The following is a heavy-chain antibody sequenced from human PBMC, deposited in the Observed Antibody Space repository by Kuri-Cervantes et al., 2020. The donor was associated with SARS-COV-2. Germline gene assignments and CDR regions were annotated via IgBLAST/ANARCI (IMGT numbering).Heavy chain of an antibody. J-gene: IGHJ4*02. CDR2: INHSGST. CDR3: ARSGVAWNDEDYFDY. CDR1: GGSFSGYY. D-gene: IGHD1-1*01. V-gene: IGHV4-34*01. Sequence: SETLSLTCAAYGGSFSGYYWSWIRQPPGKGLEWIGEINHSGSTNYNPSLKSRVTISVDTSKNQFSLKLSSVTAADTAVYYCARSGVAWNDEDYFDYWGQGTLVTVSS.